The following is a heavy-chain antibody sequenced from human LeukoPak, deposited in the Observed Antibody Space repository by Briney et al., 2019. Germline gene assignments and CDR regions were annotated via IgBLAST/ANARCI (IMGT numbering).Heavy chain of an antibody. V-gene: IGHV3-23*01. CDR3: AKDGYSYGYRTFDY. CDR1: GFTFSSYS. Sequence: PGGSLRLSCAASGFTFSSYSMSWVRQAPGKGLEWVSAISGSGGSTYYADSVKGRFTISRDNSKNTLYLQMNSLRAEDTAVYYCAKDGYSYGYRTFDYWGQGTLVTVSS. CDR2: ISGSGGST. J-gene: IGHJ4*02. D-gene: IGHD5-18*01.